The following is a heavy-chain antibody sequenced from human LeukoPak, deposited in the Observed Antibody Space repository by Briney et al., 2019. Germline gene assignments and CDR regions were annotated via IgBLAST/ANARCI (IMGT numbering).Heavy chain of an antibody. V-gene: IGHV1-2*02. CDR2: INPNSGGT. CDR1: GYTFTNNN. Sequence: GASVKVPCKASGYTFTNNNMYWIRQAPGQGPECMGWINPNSGGTNYAQKFQGRITMTRDTSISTAYMELSRLTSDDTAIYFCARELGRNAFDIWGQGTVVTVSP. CDR3: ARELGRNAFDI. D-gene: IGHD7-27*01. J-gene: IGHJ3*02.